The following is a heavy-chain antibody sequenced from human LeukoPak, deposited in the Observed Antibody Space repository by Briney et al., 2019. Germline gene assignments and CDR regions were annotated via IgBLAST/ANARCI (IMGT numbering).Heavy chain of an antibody. J-gene: IGHJ4*02. CDR2: IYTSGST. CDR1: GGSISNYY. Sequence: PSETLSLTCIVSGGSISNYYWSWIRQPAGKGPEWIGRIYTSGSTNYNPSLKSRVTMSVDTSKNQFSLNLSSVTAADTAVYYCARDSIAAYSSDYFGYWGQGTLVTVSS. D-gene: IGHD2-21*01. V-gene: IGHV4-4*07. CDR3: ARDSIAAYSSDYFGY.